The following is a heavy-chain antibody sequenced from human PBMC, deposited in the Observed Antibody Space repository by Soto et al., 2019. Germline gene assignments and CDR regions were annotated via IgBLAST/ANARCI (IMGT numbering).Heavy chain of an antibody. V-gene: IGHV4-34*01. D-gene: IGHD3-10*01. Sequence: QVQLQQWGAGLLKPSETLSLTCAVYGGSFSGYQWSWIRQTPGKGLEWIGEINDSGNINYNPSLRSRVTLLVDTAKKHISLKLSSVSAAATSVYSCARGLILWFGELSRRGGYYSYMDVWGKGTMVTVSS. J-gene: IGHJ6*03. CDR3: ARGLILWFGELSRRGGYYSYMDV. CDR1: GGSFSGYQ. CDR2: INDSGNI.